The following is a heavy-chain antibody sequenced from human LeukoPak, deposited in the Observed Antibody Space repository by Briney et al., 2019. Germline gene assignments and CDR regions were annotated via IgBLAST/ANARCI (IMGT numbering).Heavy chain of an antibody. CDR2: ISGSGGST. V-gene: IGHV3-23*01. D-gene: IGHD4-17*01. CDR1: GFTFSSYA. J-gene: IGHJ5*02. CDR3: AKKGGLSSGDYRT. Sequence: GGSLRLSCAASGFTFSSYAMSWVRQAPGKGLEWVSAISGSGGSTYYADSVKGRFPISRDNSKNTLYLQMNSLRAEDTAVNYCAKKGGLSSGDYRTWGQGTLVTVFS.